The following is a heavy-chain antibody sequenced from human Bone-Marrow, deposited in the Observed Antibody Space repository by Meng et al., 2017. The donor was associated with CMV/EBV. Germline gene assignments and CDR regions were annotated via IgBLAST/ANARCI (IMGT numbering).Heavy chain of an antibody. J-gene: IGHJ4*02. CDR3: ARAYSSGWYY. CDR2: IKYDGGEK. D-gene: IGHD6-19*01. V-gene: IGHV3-7*01. CDR1: GFTFSTYW. Sequence: GESLKISCAASGFTFSTYWMSWVRQAPGKGLEWVANIKYDGGEKYYVDSVKGRFTISRDNAKNSLYLQMNSLRAEDTDVYYCARAYSSGWYYWGQGTLVTVSS.